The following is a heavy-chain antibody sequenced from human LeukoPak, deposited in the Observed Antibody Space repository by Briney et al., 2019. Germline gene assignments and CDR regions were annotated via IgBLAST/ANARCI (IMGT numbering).Heavy chain of an antibody. Sequence: SETLSLTCTVSGGSISSSSYYWGWIRQPPGKGLEWIGSIHYSGSTNYNPSLKSRVTISVDTSKNQFSLKLSSVTAADTAVYYCARVGCISGWYPFDFWGLGTLVIVSS. J-gene: IGHJ4*02. D-gene: IGHD6-19*01. CDR3: ARVGCISGWYPFDF. CDR1: GGSISSSSYY. V-gene: IGHV4-39*07. CDR2: IHYSGST.